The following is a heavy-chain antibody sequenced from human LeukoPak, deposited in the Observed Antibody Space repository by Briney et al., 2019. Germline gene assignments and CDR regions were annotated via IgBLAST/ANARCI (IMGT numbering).Heavy chain of an antibody. CDR3: ARVRSGDYSEDAFDI. V-gene: IGHV5-51*01. J-gene: IGHJ3*02. Sequence: GESLKISCKDSGNSFASSWIGWVRQMPGKGLDWMGIIYPGDSDSRYSASFQGQVTISADKSIRTAYLQWSSLKASDTAMYYCARVRSGDYSEDAFDIWGQGTMVTVSS. D-gene: IGHD1-26*01. CDR1: GNSFASSW. CDR2: IYPGDSDS.